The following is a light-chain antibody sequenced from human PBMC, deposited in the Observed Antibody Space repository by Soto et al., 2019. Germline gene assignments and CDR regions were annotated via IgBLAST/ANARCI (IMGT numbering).Light chain of an antibody. CDR1: SSDLGGYNY. J-gene: IGLJ1*01. V-gene: IGLV2-14*01. CDR3: SSSTSSLYV. CDR2: EVS. Sequence: QSVLTQPASVSGSPGQSITISCTGTSSDLGGYNYVSWYQHHPGKAPKLMIYEVSNRPSGVSNRFSGSKSGNTASLTISGLQAEDEADYYCSSSTSSLYVCSTGTKVTVL.